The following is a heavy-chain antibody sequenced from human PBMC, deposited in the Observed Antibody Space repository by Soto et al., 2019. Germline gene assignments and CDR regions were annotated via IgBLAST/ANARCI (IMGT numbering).Heavy chain of an antibody. J-gene: IGHJ4*02. CDR3: ARQQDYGDYDY. CDR1: GGSIRSYC. V-gene: IGHV4-59*08. CDR2: IYYSGST. D-gene: IGHD4-17*01. Sequence: PSETLSLTCTVSGGSIRSYCWTWIRQPPGKGLEWIGYIYYSGSTNYNPSLKSRVTISVDTSKNQFSLKLSSVTAADTAVYYCARQQDYGDYDYWGQGTLVTVSS.